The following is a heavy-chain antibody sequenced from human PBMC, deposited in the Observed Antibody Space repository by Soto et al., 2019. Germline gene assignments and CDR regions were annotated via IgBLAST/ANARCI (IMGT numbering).Heavy chain of an antibody. CDR2: ISAYNGNT. V-gene: IGHV1-18*01. J-gene: IGHJ4*02. Sequence: QVQLVQSGAEVKKPGASVKVSCKASGYTFTNFGISWVRQAPGQGLEWMGWISAYNGNTNYAQKFQGRVTMTTDTSASTAHMGLRSRRSADTAVYFCARGGIPIDYWGPGTLVTVS. D-gene: IGHD3-3*01. CDR3: ARGGIPIDY. CDR1: GYTFTNFG.